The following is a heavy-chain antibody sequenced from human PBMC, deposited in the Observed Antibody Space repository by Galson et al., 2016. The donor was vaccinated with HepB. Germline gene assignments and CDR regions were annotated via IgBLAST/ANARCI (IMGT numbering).Heavy chain of an antibody. V-gene: IGHV4-39*01. J-gene: IGHJ6*02. CDR2: LYYTGSS. Sequence: SETLSLTCLVSGDAISSSSYYWGWIRQSPERGLEWIGCLYYTGSSYSNPSLQSRVTLSVDTSKNEFSLKMNSVTVADTAVYYCARHARSRGGVDVWGLGTAVTVSS. CDR3: ARHARSRGGVDV. CDR1: GDAISSSSYY.